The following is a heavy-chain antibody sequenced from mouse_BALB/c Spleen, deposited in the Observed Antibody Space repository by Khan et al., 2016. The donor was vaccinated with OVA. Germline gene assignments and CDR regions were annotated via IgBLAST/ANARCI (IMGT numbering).Heavy chain of an antibody. V-gene: IGHV2-6-4*01. D-gene: IGHD2-14*01. J-gene: IGHJ4*01. CDR3: ARAYYRYDGYYAMDY. CDR2: IWGGGGT. Sequence: QMQLQQSGPGLVAPSQSLSITCTVSGFSLSRYNIHWVRQPPGKGLEWLGMIWGGGGTDYNSPLKIRLSISKDNSKSQVFLKMNSLQTDDTAMYDCARAYYRYDGYYAMDYWGQGTSVTVSS. CDR1: GFSLSRYN.